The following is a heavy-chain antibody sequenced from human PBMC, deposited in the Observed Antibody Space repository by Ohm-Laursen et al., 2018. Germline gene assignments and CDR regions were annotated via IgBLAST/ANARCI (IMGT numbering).Heavy chain of an antibody. Sequence: ATVKISCKASGYTFTSYDINWVRQAPGQGLEWMGWINPSGGSTSYAQKFQGRVTMTRDTSTSTVYMELSSLRSEDTAVYYCARDSYGSGTHYFDYWGQGTLVTVSS. D-gene: IGHD3-10*01. CDR3: ARDSYGSGTHYFDY. CDR2: INPSGGST. CDR1: GYTFTSYD. V-gene: IGHV1-46*01. J-gene: IGHJ4*02.